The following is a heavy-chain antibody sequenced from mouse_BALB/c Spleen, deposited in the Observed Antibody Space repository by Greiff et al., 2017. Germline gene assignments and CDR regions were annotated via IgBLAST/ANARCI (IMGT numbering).Heavy chain of an antibody. J-gene: IGHJ3*01. V-gene: IGHV1-4*01. Sequence: QVHVKQSGAELARPGASVKMSCKASGYTFTSYTMHWVKQRPGQGLEWIGYINPSSGYTNYNQKFKDKATLTADKSSSTAYMQLSSLTSEDSAVYYCARSHMTTWFAYWGQGTLVTVSA. CDR2: INPSSGYT. CDR1: GYTFTSYT. D-gene: IGHD2-13*01. CDR3: ARSHMTTWFAY.